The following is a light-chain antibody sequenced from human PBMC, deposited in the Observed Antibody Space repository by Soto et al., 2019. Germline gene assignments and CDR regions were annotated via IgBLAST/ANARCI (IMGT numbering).Light chain of an antibody. J-gene: IGLJ2*01. V-gene: IGLV2-14*01. CDR3: SSYTSSSTLVV. CDR2: DVT. Sequence: QSALTQPASVSGSPGQSITISCTGTSSDVGGYNYVSWYQQHPGKAPKLMIYDVTTRPSGVSNRFSGSKSGTTASLTISGLQADDEGDYYCSSYTSSSTLVVFGGGTKLTVL. CDR1: SSDVGGYNY.